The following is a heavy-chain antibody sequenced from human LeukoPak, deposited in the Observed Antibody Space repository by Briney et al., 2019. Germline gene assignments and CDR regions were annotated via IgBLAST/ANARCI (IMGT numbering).Heavy chain of an antibody. CDR3: ARDVTFDIVVVPAAMGGYYFDY. Sequence: SVKVSCKASGGTFSSYAISWVRQAPGQGLEWMGGIIPIFHTANYAQNFQGRVTITADESTTTAYMEVSSLRSDDTAVYYCARDVTFDIVVVPAAMGGYYFDYWGQGTLVTVSS. CDR1: GGTFSSYA. D-gene: IGHD2-2*01. CDR2: IIPIFHTA. J-gene: IGHJ4*02. V-gene: IGHV1-69*01.